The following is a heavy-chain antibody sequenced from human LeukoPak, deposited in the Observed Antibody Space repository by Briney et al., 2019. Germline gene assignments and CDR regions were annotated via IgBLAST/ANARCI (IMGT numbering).Heavy chain of an antibody. Sequence: RPSETLSLTCTVSGGSISSYYWSWIRQPPGKGLEWIGYVYYSGSTNYNPSLKSRVTVSVDTSKNQFSLKLSSVTAADTAVYYCARTSYYYGSGSYIYWGQGTLVTVSS. V-gene: IGHV4-59*12. D-gene: IGHD3-10*01. CDR1: GGSISSYY. J-gene: IGHJ4*02. CDR3: ARTSYYYGSGSYIY. CDR2: VYYSGST.